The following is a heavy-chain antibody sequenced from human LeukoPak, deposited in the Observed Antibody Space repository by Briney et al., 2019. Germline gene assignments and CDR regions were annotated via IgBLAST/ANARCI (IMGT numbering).Heavy chain of an antibody. J-gene: IGHJ4*02. CDR1: GFTFSSYG. CDR2: ISYDGSNK. CDR3: AKGGYSVGFGIDY. D-gene: IGHD5/OR15-5a*01. Sequence: GRSLRLSCAASGFTFSSYGMHWVRQAPGKGLEWVAVISYDGSNKYYADSVKGRFTISRDNSKNTLYLQMNSLRAEDTAVYYCAKGGYSVGFGIDYWGQGTLVTVSS. V-gene: IGHV3-30*18.